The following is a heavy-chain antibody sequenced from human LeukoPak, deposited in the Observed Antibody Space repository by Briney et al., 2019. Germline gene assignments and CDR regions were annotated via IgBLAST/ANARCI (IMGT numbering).Heavy chain of an antibody. CDR2: INHSGST. V-gene: IGHV4-34*01. CDR3: ARGVVAATENWFDP. D-gene: IGHD2-15*01. Sequence: SETLSLTCAVYGGSFSGYYWSWIRQPPGKGLEWIGEINHSGSTNYNPSLRSRVTISVDTSKNQFSLKLSSVTAADTAVYYCARGVVAATENWFDPWGQGTLVTVSS. J-gene: IGHJ5*02. CDR1: GGSFSGYY.